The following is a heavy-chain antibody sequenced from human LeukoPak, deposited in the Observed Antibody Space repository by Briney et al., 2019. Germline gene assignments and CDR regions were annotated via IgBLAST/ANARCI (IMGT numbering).Heavy chain of an antibody. CDR1: GFTFSSYG. D-gene: IGHD3-3*01. J-gene: IGHJ5*02. V-gene: IGHV3-33*01. CDR3: ARDRIRFSTSGNWFGP. Sequence: GRSLRLSCAASGFTFSSYGMPWVRQAPGKGLEWVAVIWYDGSNKYYADSVKGRFTISRDNSKNTLYLQMNSLRAEDTAVYYCARDRIRFSTSGNWFGPWGQGTLVTVSS. CDR2: IWYDGSNK.